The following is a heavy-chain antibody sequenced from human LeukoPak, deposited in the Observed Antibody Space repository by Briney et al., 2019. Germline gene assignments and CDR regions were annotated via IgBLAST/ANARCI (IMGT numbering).Heavy chain of an antibody. CDR1: GGSISSSYYY. CDR2: IYYSGST. CDR3: ARDLSMVNWFDP. Sequence: SETLSLTCTVSGGSISSSYYYWGWIRQPPGKGLEWIGSIYYSGSTYYNPSLKSRVTISVDTSKNQFSLKLRSVTAADTAVYYCARDLSMVNWFDPWGQGTLVTVSS. J-gene: IGHJ5*02. V-gene: IGHV4-39*02. D-gene: IGHD2/OR15-2a*01.